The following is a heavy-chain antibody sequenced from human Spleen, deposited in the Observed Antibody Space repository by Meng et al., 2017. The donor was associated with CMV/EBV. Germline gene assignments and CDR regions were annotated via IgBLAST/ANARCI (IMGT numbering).Heavy chain of an antibody. Sequence: SVKVSCKVSGGTFNSDAVNWVRQVPGQGLEWMGGTIPMVGIANYAQNFQGRVTIIADKFTSTTYMELSSLRSDDTAVYYCARTGILMQFDPWGQGTLVTVSS. V-gene: IGHV1-69*10. D-gene: IGHD3-3*02. CDR2: TIPMVGIA. CDR3: ARTGILMQFDP. J-gene: IGHJ5*02. CDR1: GGTFNSDA.